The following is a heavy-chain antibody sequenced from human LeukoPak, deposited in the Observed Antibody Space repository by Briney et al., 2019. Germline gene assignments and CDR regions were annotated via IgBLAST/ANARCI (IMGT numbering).Heavy chain of an antibody. J-gene: IGHJ4*02. Sequence: PGGSLRLSCAASGFTFDDYAMHWVRQAPGKGLEWVSGISWNSGSIGYADSVKGRFTISRDNAKNSLYLQMNSLRAEDTALYYCAKDNRSRGWELLGYYFDYWGQGTLVTVSS. CDR2: ISWNSGSI. V-gene: IGHV3-9*01. D-gene: IGHD1-26*01. CDR1: GFTFDDYA. CDR3: AKDNRSRGWELLGYYFDY.